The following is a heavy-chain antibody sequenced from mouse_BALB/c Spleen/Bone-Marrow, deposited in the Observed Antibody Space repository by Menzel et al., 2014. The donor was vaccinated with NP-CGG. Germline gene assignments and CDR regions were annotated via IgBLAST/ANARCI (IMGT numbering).Heavy chain of an antibody. CDR3: ARLGLFAY. V-gene: IGHV14-3*02. CDR1: GFNIKDTY. D-gene: IGHD3-1*01. Sequence: VQLMQSGAELVKPGASVKLSCTASGFNIKDTYMHWVKQRPEQGLEWIGRIDPANGNTKYDPKFQGKATITADTSSNTASLQLSSVTSEDAGVYYCARLGLFAYWGQGTLVTVSA. J-gene: IGHJ3*01. CDR2: IDPANGNT.